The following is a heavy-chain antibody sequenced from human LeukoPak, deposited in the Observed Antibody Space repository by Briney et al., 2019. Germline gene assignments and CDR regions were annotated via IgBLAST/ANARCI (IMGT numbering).Heavy chain of an antibody. CDR3: AKGQWLALGY. CDR1: GFTFDDYV. V-gene: IGHV3-9*01. Sequence: GGSLRLSCAASGFTFDDYVMPWVRHAPGKGLEWVSGISWKSGSIGYADSVKGRFTISRDNAKNSLYLQMNSLRTEDTALYYCAKGQWLALGYWGQGTLVTVSS. J-gene: IGHJ4*02. CDR2: ISWKSGSI. D-gene: IGHD6-19*01.